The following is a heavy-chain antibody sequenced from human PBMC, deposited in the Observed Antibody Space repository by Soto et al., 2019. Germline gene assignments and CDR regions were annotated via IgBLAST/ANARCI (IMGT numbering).Heavy chain of an antibody. D-gene: IGHD4-17*01. J-gene: IGHJ5*02. V-gene: IGHV1-69*13. CDR1: GGTFSSYA. CDR3: ARSNYGGNSRKFDP. CDR2: IIPIFGTA. Sequence: SVKVSCKASGGTFSSYAISWVRQAPGQGLEWMGGIIPIFGTANYAQKFQGRVTITADESTSTAYMELSSLRSEDTAVYYCARSNYGGNSRKFDPWGQGTLVTVSS.